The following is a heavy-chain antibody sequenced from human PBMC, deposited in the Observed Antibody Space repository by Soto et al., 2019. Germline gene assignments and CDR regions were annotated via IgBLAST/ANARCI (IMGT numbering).Heavy chain of an antibody. Sequence: QVQLQESGPGLVKPSQTLSLTCTVSGGSVSSVGHYWSWIRQHPGKGLEWVGYIYYSGRTYYNPSLKGQCTISLDMSKNQFSLKLRSVTAADTAVYYWAIGAGGGGSDYWGQGTLVTVSS. J-gene: IGHJ4*02. D-gene: IGHD2-15*01. CDR2: IYYSGRT. V-gene: IGHV4-31*01. CDR3: AIGAGGGGSDY. CDR1: GGSVSSVGHY.